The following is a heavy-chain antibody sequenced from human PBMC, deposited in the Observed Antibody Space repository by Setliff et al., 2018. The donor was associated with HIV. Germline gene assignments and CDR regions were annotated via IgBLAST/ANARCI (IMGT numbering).Heavy chain of an antibody. CDR3: AKDARWNYVGFDY. CDR2: ISSSSTT. J-gene: IGHJ4*02. CDR1: GFTFNNNG. V-gene: IGHV3-23*01. D-gene: IGHD1-7*01. Sequence: PGESLKISCAASGFTFNNNGMSWVRQAPGKGLEWVSYISSSSTTYYDDSVKGRFTISRDNSKNTLYLQINSLRAEDTAVYYCAKDARWNYVGFDYWGQGTLVTVSS.